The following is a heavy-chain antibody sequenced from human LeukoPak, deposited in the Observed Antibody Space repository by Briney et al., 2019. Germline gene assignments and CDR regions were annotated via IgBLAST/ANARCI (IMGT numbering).Heavy chain of an antibody. Sequence: GGSLRLSCAASGFTFDDYAMHWVRQAPGKGLEWVSGISWNSGSIGYADSVKGRFTISRDNAKNSLYLQMNSLRAEDTALYYCAKGDILTGYFSGMFDPWGQGTLVTVSS. CDR1: GFTFDDYA. CDR2: ISWNSGSI. CDR3: AKGDILTGYFSGMFDP. J-gene: IGHJ5*02. D-gene: IGHD3-9*01. V-gene: IGHV3-9*01.